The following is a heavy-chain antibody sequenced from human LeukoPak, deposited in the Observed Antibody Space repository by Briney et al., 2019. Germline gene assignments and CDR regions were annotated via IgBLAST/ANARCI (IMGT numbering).Heavy chain of an antibody. Sequence: GGSLRLSCAASGFTFSSHGMHWVRQAPGKGLEWVAVIWYDGSNKYYADSVKGRFTISRDNSKNTLYLQMNSLRAEDTAVYYCARDGTGSNSGWYIHWGQGALVTV. CDR1: GFTFSSHG. D-gene: IGHD6-19*01. CDR3: ARDGTGSNSGWYIH. V-gene: IGHV3-33*01. J-gene: IGHJ4*02. CDR2: IWYDGSNK.